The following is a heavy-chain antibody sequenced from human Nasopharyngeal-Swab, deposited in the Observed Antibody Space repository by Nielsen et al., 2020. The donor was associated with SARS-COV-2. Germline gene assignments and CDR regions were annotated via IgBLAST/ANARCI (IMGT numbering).Heavy chain of an antibody. CDR1: GGSFSGYY. Sequence: SETLSLTCAVYGGSFSGYYWSWIRQPAGKGLEWIGRIHTSGSSYYNPFLKSRVTISLDTSKNHFSLKLNSVTAADTAVYYCARDSSSSPLGYWGQGTLVTVSS. J-gene: IGHJ4*02. CDR2: IHTSGSS. D-gene: IGHD6-6*01. V-gene: IGHV4-4*07. CDR3: ARDSSSSPLGY.